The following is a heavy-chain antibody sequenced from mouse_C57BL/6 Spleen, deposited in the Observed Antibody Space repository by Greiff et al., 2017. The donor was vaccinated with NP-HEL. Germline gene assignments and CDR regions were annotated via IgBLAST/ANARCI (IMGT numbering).Heavy chain of an antibody. Sequence: QVHVKQSGAELARPGASVKLSCKASGYTFTSYGISWVKQRTGQGLEWIGEIYPRSGNTYYNEKFKGKATLTADKSSSTAYMELRSLTSEDSAVYFCASRNYGSSYWGQGTTLTVSS. J-gene: IGHJ2*01. D-gene: IGHD1-1*01. CDR3: ASRNYGSSY. V-gene: IGHV1-81*01. CDR2: IYPRSGNT. CDR1: GYTFTSYG.